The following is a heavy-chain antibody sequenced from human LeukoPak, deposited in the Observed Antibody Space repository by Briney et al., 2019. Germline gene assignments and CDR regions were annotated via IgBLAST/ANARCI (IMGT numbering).Heavy chain of an antibody. CDR1: GGSFSGYY. J-gene: IGHJ5*02. Sequence: SETLSLTCAVYGGSFSGYYWSWIRQPPGKGLEWIGEINHSGSTNYNPSLKSRVTISVDTSKNHFSLKLSSVTAADTAVYYCARHATTPNWFDPWGQGTLVTVSS. D-gene: IGHD4-11*01. CDR2: INHSGST. CDR3: ARHATTPNWFDP. V-gene: IGHV4-34*01.